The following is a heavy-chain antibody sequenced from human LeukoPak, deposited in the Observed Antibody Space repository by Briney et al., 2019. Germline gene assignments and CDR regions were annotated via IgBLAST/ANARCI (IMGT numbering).Heavy chain of an antibody. D-gene: IGHD6-19*01. CDR3: AREYGGWFQYYFDY. CDR1: GDSFSSNSAA. V-gene: IGHV6-1*01. CDR2: TYYRSKWYN. Sequence: SRTLSLTCAISGDSFSSNSAAWNWIRQSPSRGLEWLGRTYYRSKWYNDYAVSVKSRITINPDTSKNQFSLQLDSVTPEDTAVYYCAREYGGWFQYYFDYWGQGTLVTVSS. J-gene: IGHJ4*02.